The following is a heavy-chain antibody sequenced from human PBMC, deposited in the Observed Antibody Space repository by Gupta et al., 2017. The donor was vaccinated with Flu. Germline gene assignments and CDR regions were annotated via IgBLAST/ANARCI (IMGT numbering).Heavy chain of an antibody. V-gene: IGHV3-23*01. CDR2: ISGSGGST. J-gene: IGHJ5*02. CDR3: AKLSRGPILSLRHHKNWFDP. Sequence: LEWVSAISGSGGSTYYADSVKGRFTISRDNSKNTLYLQMNSLRAEDTAVYYCAKLSRGPILSLRHHKNWFDPWGQGTLVTVSS. D-gene: IGHD3-10*01.